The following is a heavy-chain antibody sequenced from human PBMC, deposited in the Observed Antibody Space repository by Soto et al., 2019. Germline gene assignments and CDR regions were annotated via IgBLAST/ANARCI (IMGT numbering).Heavy chain of an antibody. CDR1: GFTFSNYW. D-gene: IGHD3-10*01. Sequence: EVQLVESGGSLVQPGGSLRLSCAASGFTFSNYWMHWVRQAPGKGLVWVSRINSDGSSINYADSVKGQFTISRDNAKNTLYLQMSSLRAEDTAVYYCGRGASGSYRLDYWGQGTLVTVSS. J-gene: IGHJ4*02. CDR3: GRGASGSYRLDY. V-gene: IGHV3-74*01. CDR2: INSDGSSI.